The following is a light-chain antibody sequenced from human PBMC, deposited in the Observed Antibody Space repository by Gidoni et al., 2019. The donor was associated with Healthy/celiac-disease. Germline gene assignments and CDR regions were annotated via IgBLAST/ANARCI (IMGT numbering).Light chain of an antibody. CDR1: QSVSSY. J-gene: IGKJ4*01. V-gene: IGKV3-11*01. CDR3: QQRSNWPPKIT. CDR2: DAS. Sequence: ELVLTQSPATLSLSPGERATLSCRASQSVSSYLAWYQQKPGQAPRLLIYDASNRATCIPARFSGSGSGTDFTLTISSLEPEDFAVYYCQQRSNWPPKITFGGGTKVEIK.